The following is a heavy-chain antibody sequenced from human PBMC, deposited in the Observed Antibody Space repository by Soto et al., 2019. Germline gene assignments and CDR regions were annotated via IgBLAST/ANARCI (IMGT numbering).Heavy chain of an antibody. CDR1: GGTFSKYA. D-gene: IGHD1-26*01. Sequence: QVQLVQSGAEVKKPGSSVKVSCKASGGTFSKYAINWVRQAPGRGLEWMGVINPIFGTAAYAQKFQGRVTITADKSTTTAYMEVSSVTSDDTAVYYCARGWETVGATTAFAYWGQGTLVTVSS. V-gene: IGHV1-69*06. CDR2: INPIFGTA. J-gene: IGHJ4*02. CDR3: ARGWETVGATTAFAY.